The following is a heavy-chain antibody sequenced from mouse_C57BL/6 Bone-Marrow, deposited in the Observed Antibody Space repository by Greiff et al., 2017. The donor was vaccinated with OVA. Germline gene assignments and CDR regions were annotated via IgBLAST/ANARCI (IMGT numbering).Heavy chain of an antibody. CDR2: ISSGGSYT. J-gene: IGHJ2*01. CDR1: GFTFSSYG. V-gene: IGHV5-6*01. CDR3: ARHERRWLLFDY. D-gene: IGHD2-3*01. Sequence: EVQRVESGGDLVKPGGSLKLSCAASGFTFSSYGMSWVRQTPDKRLEWVATISSGGSYTYYPDSVKGRFTISRDNAKNTLYLQMSSLKSEDTAMYYCARHERRWLLFDYWGQGTTLTVSS.